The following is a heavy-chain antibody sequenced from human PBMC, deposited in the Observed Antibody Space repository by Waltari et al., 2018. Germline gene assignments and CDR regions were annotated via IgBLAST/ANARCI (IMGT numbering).Heavy chain of an antibody. CDR2: IYTSGST. CDR1: GGSISSYY. J-gene: IGHJ3*02. D-gene: IGHD3-10*01. Sequence: QVQLQESGPGLVKPSETLSLTCPVSGGSISSYYWSWIRPPAGQGLEWSGRIYTSGSTNYNPSLKSRVTISVDKSKNQFSLKLSSVTAADTAVYYCARDRALLWFGEKRGDAFDIWGQGTMVTVSS. CDR3: ARDRALLWFGEKRGDAFDI. V-gene: IGHV4-4*07.